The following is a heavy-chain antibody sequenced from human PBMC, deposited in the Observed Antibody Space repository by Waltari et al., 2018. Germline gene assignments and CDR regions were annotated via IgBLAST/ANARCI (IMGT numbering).Heavy chain of an antibody. D-gene: IGHD3-3*01. V-gene: IGHV3-33*01. CDR3: ARGDGGSGLGASDI. CDR1: GFTFPNQG. J-gene: IGHJ3*02. CDR2: IWYDGSNK. Sequence: QVQLVESGGGVVQSGRSLRLSCVGSGFTFPNQGLNWVRQAPGKGLEWVAVIWYDGSNKNYVDSVKGRFTISRDNSKNTMYLEMNRLRAEDTAVYFCARGDGGSGLGASDIWGQGTMVTVSS.